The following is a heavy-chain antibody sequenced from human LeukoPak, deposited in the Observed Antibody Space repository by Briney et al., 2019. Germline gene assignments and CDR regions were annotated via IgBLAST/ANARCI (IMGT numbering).Heavy chain of an antibody. CDR1: GFTFSSYG. CDR3: AKAQPTLISRSFDC. Sequence: GGSLRLSCVASGFTFSSYGMHWVRQAPGKGLELVAVISSDGKTEIYADSVRGRFTISRDNSKGTHYLQMNSLRSEDTAVYYCAKAQPTLISRSFDCWGQGALVTVSS. V-gene: IGHV3-30*18. D-gene: IGHD3-10*01. CDR2: ISSDGKTE. J-gene: IGHJ4*02.